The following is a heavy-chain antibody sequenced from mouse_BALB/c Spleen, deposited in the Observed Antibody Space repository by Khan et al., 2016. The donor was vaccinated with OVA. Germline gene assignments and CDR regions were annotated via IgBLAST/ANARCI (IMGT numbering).Heavy chain of an antibody. V-gene: IGHV5-9-1*01. CDR1: GFTFSRFV. Sequence: EVELVESGGVLLEPGGSLTLSCAASGFTFSRFVMSWVRQTPEKRLEWVATISSTATYTYYPYSVKGRFTISRDNAKNTLYLQMNSLRSDDTATYYCANGNYGWFAYWGQGTLVTVST. J-gene: IGHJ3*01. CDR3: ANGNYGWFAY. CDR2: ISSTATYT. D-gene: IGHD2-1*01.